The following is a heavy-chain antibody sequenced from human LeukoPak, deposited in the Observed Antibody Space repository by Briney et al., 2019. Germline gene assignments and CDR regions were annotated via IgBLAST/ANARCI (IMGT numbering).Heavy chain of an antibody. V-gene: IGHV1-46*01. CDR1: GYTFTSYY. CDR2: INPSGGST. Sequence: ASVKVSCKASGYTFTSYYMHWVRQAPGQGLEWMGIINPSGGSTSYAQKFQGRVTMTRDTSTSTVYMELSSLRSEDTAVYYCARARTPYYYDTRGPYYWGQGTLVTVSS. J-gene: IGHJ4*02. CDR3: ARARTPYYYDTRGPYY. D-gene: IGHD3-22*01.